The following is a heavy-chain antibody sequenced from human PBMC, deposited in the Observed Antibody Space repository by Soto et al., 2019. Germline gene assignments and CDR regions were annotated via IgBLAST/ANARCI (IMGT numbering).Heavy chain of an antibody. V-gene: IGHV1-69*12. CDR2: IIPIFGTA. CDR3: AAVGYCSGGSCEPRLDY. Sequence: QVQLVQSGAEVKKPGSSVKVSCKASGGTFSSYAISWVRQAPGQGLEWMGGIIPIFGTANYAQKFQGRVTITADESTSTAYMELSSRRSEDTAVYYCAAVGYCSGGSCEPRLDYWGQGTLVTVSS. J-gene: IGHJ4*02. CDR1: GGTFSSYA. D-gene: IGHD2-15*01.